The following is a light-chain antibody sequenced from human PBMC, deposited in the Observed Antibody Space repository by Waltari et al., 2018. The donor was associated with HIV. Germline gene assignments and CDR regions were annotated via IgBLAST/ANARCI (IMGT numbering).Light chain of an antibody. CDR1: QSVSSSY. CDR2: GAS. V-gene: IGKV3-20*01. Sequence: EIVLTPSPGTLSFSPGERAPLSCRASQSVSSSYLAWYQQKPAQAPRLLIYGASSRATGIPDRFSGSGSGTDFTLTISRLEPEDFAVYYCQQYGSSPPFTFGPGTKVDIK. CDR3: QQYGSSPPFT. J-gene: IGKJ3*01.